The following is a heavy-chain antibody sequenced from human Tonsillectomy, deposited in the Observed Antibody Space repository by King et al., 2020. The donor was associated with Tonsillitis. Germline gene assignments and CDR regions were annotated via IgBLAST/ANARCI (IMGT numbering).Heavy chain of an antibody. CDR3: ARPRPGWIPFDY. J-gene: IGHJ4*02. Sequence: LQLQESGPGLVKPSETLSLTCIVSGGSISSSSYYWGWIRQPPGKGLEWIGSIYYSGITYYNPSLKSRVTISVDTSKNHFSLRLSSVTAADTAVYYCARPRPGWIPFDYWGQGTLVTVSS. D-gene: IGHD6-6*01. CDR2: IYYSGIT. CDR1: GGSISSSSYY. V-gene: IGHV4-39*02.